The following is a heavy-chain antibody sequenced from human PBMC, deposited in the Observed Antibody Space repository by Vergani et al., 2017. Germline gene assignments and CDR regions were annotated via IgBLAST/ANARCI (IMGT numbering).Heavy chain of an antibody. V-gene: IGHV3-23*01. CDR2: ISGSGGST. J-gene: IGHJ4*02. Sequence: EVQLLESGGGLVQPGGSLRLSCAASGFTFSSYAMSWVRQAPGKGLEWVSVISGSGGSTYYADSVKGRFTISRYNSKNTLYLRTNSLRAEDTAVYYCAKDPELTYCGGDCYSSGGWGQGTLVTVSS. CDR3: AKDPELTYCGGDCYSSGG. CDR1: GFTFSSYA. D-gene: IGHD2-21*01.